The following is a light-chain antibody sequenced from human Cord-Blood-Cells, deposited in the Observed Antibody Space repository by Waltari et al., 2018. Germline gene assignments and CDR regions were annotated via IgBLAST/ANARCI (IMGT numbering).Light chain of an antibody. Sequence: DIVMTQSPDPLAVSLGARATITCKSSQSVLYSSNNKNYLAWYQQKPGQPPKLLIYWASTRESGVPDRFSGSGSGTDFTLTSSSLQAEDVAVYYCQQYYSTLTFGGGTKVEIK. CDR3: QQYYSTLT. J-gene: IGKJ4*01. CDR1: QSVLYSSNNKNY. V-gene: IGKV4-1*01. CDR2: WAS.